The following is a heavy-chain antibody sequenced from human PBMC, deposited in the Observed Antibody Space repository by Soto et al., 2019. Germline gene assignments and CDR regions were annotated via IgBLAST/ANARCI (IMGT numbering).Heavy chain of an antibody. CDR2: IRSKANSYAT. Sequence: GGSLRLSCAASGFTFSGSAMHWVRQASGKGLEWVGRIRSKANSYATAYAASVKGRFTISRDDSKNTAYLQMNSLKTEDTAVYYCTRTPLSPDDYCGQGTLVTVSS. V-gene: IGHV3-73*01. J-gene: IGHJ4*02. CDR3: TRTPLSPDDY. CDR1: GFTFSGSA.